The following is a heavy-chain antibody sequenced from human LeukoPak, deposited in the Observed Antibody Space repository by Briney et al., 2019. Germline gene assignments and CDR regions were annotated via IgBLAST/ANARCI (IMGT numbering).Heavy chain of an antibody. J-gene: IGHJ4*02. D-gene: IGHD3-16*02. V-gene: IGHV4-39*01. CDR1: GGSISSSSYY. Sequence: PSETLSLTCTVSGGSISSSSYYWGWIRQPPGKGLEWIGSIYDSGSTYYNPSLKSRVTTSVETSKNPFCLKMRSATAADTAVYYCARRSMITFGGVIVALYYFDYWGQGTLVTVSS. CDR2: IYDSGST. CDR3: ARRSMITFGGVIVALYYFDY.